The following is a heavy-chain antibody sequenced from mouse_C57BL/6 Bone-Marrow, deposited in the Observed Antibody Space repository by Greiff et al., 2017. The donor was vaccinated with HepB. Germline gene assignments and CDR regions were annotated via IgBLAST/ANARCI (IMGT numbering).Heavy chain of an antibody. V-gene: IGHV1-54*01. CDR1: GYAFTNYL. CDR2: INPGSGGT. CDR3: ARETSPKTAQAATYYFDY. J-gene: IGHJ2*01. D-gene: IGHD3-2*02. Sequence: QVQLQQSGAELVRPGTSVKVSCKASGYAFTNYLIEWVKQRPGQGLEWIGVINPGSGGTNYNEKFKGKATLTADKSSSTAYMQLSSLTSEDSAVYFCARETSPKTAQAATYYFDYWGQGTTLTVSS.